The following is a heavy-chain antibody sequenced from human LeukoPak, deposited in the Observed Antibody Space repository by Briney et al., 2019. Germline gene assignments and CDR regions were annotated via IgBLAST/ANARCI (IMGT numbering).Heavy chain of an antibody. D-gene: IGHD6-13*01. J-gene: IGHJ4*02. V-gene: IGHV3-21*01. Sequence: GGSLRLSCAASGFTFSDYTMNWVRQAPGKGLEYVSSISGSSRHIYYADSVKGRFTISRDNTKNSLYLQMNSLRAEDTAVYYCARERSAAGTPFEDYWGQGTLVTVSS. CDR2: ISGSSRHI. CDR3: ARERSAAGTPFEDY. CDR1: GFTFSDYT.